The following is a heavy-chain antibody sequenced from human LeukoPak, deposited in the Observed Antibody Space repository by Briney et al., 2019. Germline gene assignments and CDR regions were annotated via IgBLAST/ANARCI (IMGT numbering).Heavy chain of an antibody. CDR1: GFPFSSYG. V-gene: IGHV3-33*01. D-gene: IGHD2-21*02. CDR2: IWHDGSNK. CDR3: ASEAYCGGDCYEVFDS. J-gene: IGHJ4*02. Sequence: GGSLRLSCAASGFPFSSYGMHWVRQAPGKGLEWVAVIWHDGSNKYYADSVKGRFTISRDNSKNTLYLQMNSLRAEDTAVYYCASEAYCGGDCYEVFDSWGQGTLVTVSP.